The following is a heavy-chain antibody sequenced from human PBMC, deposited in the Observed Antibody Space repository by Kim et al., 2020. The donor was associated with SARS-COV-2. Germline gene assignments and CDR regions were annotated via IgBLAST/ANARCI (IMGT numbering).Heavy chain of an antibody. CDR3: ARRIPGYSSSWYDY. CDR2: IYYSGST. J-gene: IGHJ4*02. D-gene: IGHD6-13*01. Sequence: SETLSLTCTVSGGSISSSSYYWGWIRQPPGKGLEWIGSIYYSGSTYYNPSLKSRVTISVDTSKNQFSLKLSSVTAADTAVYYCARRIPGYSSSWYDYWGQGTLVTVSS. CDR1: GGSISSSSYY. V-gene: IGHV4-39*01.